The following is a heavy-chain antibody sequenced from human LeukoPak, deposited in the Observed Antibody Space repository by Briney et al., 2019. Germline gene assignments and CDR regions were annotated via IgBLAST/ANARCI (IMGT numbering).Heavy chain of an antibody. CDR1: GGSISSYY. D-gene: IGHD2-2*01. Sequence: SETLSLTCTVSGGSISSYYWSWIRRPPGKGLEWIGYTYYSGSTNYNPSLKSRVTISVDTSKNQFSLKLSSVTAADTAVYYCARHGCSSTSCPFQHWGQGTLVTVSS. CDR2: TYYSGST. J-gene: IGHJ1*01. V-gene: IGHV4-59*08. CDR3: ARHGCSSTSCPFQH.